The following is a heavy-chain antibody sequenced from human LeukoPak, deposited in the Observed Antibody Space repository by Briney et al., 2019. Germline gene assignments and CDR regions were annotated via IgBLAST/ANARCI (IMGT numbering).Heavy chain of an antibody. CDR3: ARGYMVRGVILALGY. CDR2: ILPGDSDS. CDR1: GYIFTSYW. D-gene: IGHD3-10*01. V-gene: IGHV5-51*01. J-gene: IGHJ4*02. Sequence: KPGESLQISCKGSGYIFTSYWISCGRQLPGKGLEWMGAILPGDSDSKYSPSFQGQVTISADKSISTAYLQWISLKASDTAMYYCARGYMVRGVILALGYWGQGTLVTVSS.